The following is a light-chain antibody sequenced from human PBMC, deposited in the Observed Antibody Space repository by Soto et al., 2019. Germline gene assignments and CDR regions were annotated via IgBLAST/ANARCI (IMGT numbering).Light chain of an antibody. CDR3: MQALQTPPT. J-gene: IGKJ1*01. V-gene: IGKV2-28*01. Sequence: DSVMTQSPLSLPVTPGEPASISCRSSQSLLQSNGYNYLDWYLQKPGQSPQLLIYLGSYRASGAPDRFSGSGSGTDFTLKISRVEAEDVGVYYCMQALQTPPTFGQGTKVDIK. CDR1: QSLLQSNGYNY. CDR2: LGS.